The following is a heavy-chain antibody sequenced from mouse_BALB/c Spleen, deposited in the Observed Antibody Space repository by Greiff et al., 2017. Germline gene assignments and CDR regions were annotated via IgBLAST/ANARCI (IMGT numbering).Heavy chain of an antibody. V-gene: IGHV6-6*02. CDR1: GFTFSSYW. Sequence: DVKLVESGGGLVQPGGSMKLSCVASGFTFSSYWMSWVRQSPEKGLEWVAEIRLKSDNYATHYAESVKGKFTISRDDSKSRLYLQMNSLRAEDTGIYYCTRAMDYWGQGTSVTVSS. CDR3: TRAMDY. CDR2: IRLKSDNYAT. J-gene: IGHJ4*01.